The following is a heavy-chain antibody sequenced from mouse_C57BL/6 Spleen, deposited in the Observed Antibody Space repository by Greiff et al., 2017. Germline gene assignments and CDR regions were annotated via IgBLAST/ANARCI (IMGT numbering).Heavy chain of an antibody. CDR2: IDPSDSET. D-gene: IGHD1-1*01. Sequence: QVQLQQPGAELVRPGSSVKLSCKASGYTFTSYWMHWVKQRPIQGLEWIGNIDPSDSETHYNQKFKDKATLTVDKSSSTAYMQLSSLTSEDSAVYYGAREDYGSRYEGVWFAYWGQGTLVTVSA. CDR1: GYTFTSYW. V-gene: IGHV1-52*01. J-gene: IGHJ3*01. CDR3: AREDYGSRYEGVWFAY.